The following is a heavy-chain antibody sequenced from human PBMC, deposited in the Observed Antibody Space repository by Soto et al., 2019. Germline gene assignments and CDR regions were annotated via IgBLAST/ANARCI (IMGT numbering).Heavy chain of an antibody. CDR2: MNPKSGNT. CDR1: GYTFTSYD. D-gene: IGHD3-10*01. Sequence: ASVKVSCKASGYTFTSYDINWVRQATGQGLEWMGWMNPKSGNTGYAQKFQGRVTMTRNTSISTSYMELSSLRSEDTAVYYCARGLVGNYYYYLDVWGEGTTVTVSS. CDR3: ARGLVGNYYYYLDV. J-gene: IGHJ6*03. V-gene: IGHV1-8*01.